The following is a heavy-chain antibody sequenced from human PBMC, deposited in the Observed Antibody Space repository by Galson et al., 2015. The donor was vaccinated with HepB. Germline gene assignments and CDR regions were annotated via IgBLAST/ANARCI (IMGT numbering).Heavy chain of an antibody. CDR3: ARGKFYTDY. Sequence: SLRLSCAASGFTFSSYSMNWVRQAPGKGLEWVSYISSSSSTIYYADSVKGRFTISRDNAKNSLYLQMNSLRAEDTAVYYCARGKFYTDYWGQGTLVTVSS. D-gene: IGHD2/OR15-2a*01. CDR1: GFTFSSYS. J-gene: IGHJ4*02. V-gene: IGHV3-48*04. CDR2: ISSSSSTI.